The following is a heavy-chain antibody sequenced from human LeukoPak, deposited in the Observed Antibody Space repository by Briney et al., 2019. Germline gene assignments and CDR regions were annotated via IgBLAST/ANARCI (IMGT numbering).Heavy chain of an antibody. D-gene: IGHD2-21*02. CDR2: IYYSGST. Sequence: SETLSLTCTVSGGSVSSGSYYWSWIRQPPGKGLEWIWYIYYSGSTNYNPSLKSRVTISVDTSKNQFSLKLSSVTAADTAVYYCAREVVAYCGGDCYSIDYWGQGTLVTVSS. CDR3: AREVVAYCGGDCYSIDY. CDR1: GGSVSSGSYY. V-gene: IGHV4-61*01. J-gene: IGHJ4*02.